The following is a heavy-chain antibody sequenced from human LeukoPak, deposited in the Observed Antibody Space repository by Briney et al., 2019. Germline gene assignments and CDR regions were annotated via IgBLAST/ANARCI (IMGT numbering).Heavy chain of an antibody. CDR2: MNPKNDDT. J-gene: IGHJ4*02. CDR3: ARESHLRLGELAVDY. CDR1: GYTFLDYD. V-gene: IGHV1-8*01. Sequence: GASVKVSCKASGYTFLDYDINWVRQATGQGLEWVGLMNPKNDDTDYAQNFQGRVTMTRNTSISTAYMELSSLRSEDTAVYYCARESHLRLGELAVDYWGQGTLVTVSS. D-gene: IGHD3-16*01.